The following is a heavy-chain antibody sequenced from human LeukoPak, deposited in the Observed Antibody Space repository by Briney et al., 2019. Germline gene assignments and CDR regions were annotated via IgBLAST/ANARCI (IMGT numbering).Heavy chain of an antibody. CDR1: GFTFSNFW. J-gene: IGHJ4*02. D-gene: IGHD6-13*01. CDR3: ARDRTRYSSSRD. CDR2: IKQDETEK. Sequence: GGSLRLSCTASGFTFSNFWMGWVRQAPGKGLEWVANIKQDETEKYYVDSVKGRFTISRDNAKNSLYLQMNSLRAEDTAVYYCARDRTRYSSSRDWGQGTLVTVSS. V-gene: IGHV3-7*03.